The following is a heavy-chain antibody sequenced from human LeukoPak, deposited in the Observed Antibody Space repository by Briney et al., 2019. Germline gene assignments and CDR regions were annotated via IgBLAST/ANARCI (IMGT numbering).Heavy chain of an antibody. CDR1: GYTFTSYY. D-gene: IGHD3-10*01. J-gene: IGHJ5*02. CDR3: ARGPSKVRGVIYNWFDP. V-gene: IGHV1-46*01. CDR2: INPSDGST. Sequence: ASVKVSCKASGYTFTSYYMHWVRQAPGQGLEWMGIINPSDGSTNYAQKFQGRVTMTRDMSTSTVYMELSSLRSEDTAVYYCARGPSKVRGVIYNWFDPWGQGTLVTVSS.